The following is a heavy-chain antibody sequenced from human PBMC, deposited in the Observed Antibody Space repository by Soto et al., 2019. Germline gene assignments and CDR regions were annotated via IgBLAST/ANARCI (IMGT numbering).Heavy chain of an antibody. V-gene: IGHV3-33*01. Sequence: GGSLRLSCAASGFSFSSYGMHWVRQAPGKGLEWVAVIWYDGSNKYYADSVKGRFTISRDNSKNTLYLQMNSLRAEDTAVYYCARAFLAARSGAFDIWGQGTMVTVSS. J-gene: IGHJ3*02. D-gene: IGHD6-6*01. CDR2: IWYDGSNK. CDR3: ARAFLAARSGAFDI. CDR1: GFSFSSYG.